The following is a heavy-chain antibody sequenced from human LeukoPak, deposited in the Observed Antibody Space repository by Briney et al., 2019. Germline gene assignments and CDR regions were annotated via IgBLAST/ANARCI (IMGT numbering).Heavy chain of an antibody. J-gene: IGHJ4*02. CDR2: IYYSGGT. CDR1: GGSISSYY. V-gene: IGHV4-59*12. Sequence: SETLSLTCTVSGGSISSYYWSWIRQPPGKGLEWIGYIYYSGGTNYNPSLKSRVTMSVDTSKNQFSLKLSSVTAADTAVYYCARDHLTRFSNDGYYFDYRGQGTLVTVSS. CDR3: ARDHLTRFSNDGYYFDY. D-gene: IGHD1-1*01.